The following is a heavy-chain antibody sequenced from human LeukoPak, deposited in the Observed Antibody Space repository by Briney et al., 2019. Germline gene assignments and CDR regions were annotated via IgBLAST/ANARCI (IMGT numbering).Heavy chain of an antibody. CDR3: ARERMVRGVIPFIPSYYFDY. D-gene: IGHD3-10*01. Sequence: PSETLSLTCTVSGGSISSSSYYWGWIRQPPGKGLEWIGSVYYSGSTYYNPSLKSRVTISVDTSKNQFSLKLSSVTAADTAVYYCARERMVRGVIPFIPSYYFDYWGQGTLVTVSS. J-gene: IGHJ4*02. CDR2: VYYSGST. CDR1: GGSISSSSYY. V-gene: IGHV4-39*07.